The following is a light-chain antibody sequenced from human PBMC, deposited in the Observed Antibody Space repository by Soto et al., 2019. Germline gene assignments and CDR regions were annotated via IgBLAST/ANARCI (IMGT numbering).Light chain of an antibody. J-gene: IGKJ5*01. CDR2: GAS. CDR1: QSLTNPY. CDR3: QQSYSTYT. Sequence: VLTQSPGTLSLSPGDRATLFCRARQSLTNPYIAWYQQKPGQAPRLLIYGASTRATGIPARFSGSGSGTEFTLTISSLQSEDFATYYCQQSYSTYTFGQGTRLEIK. V-gene: IGKV3-15*01.